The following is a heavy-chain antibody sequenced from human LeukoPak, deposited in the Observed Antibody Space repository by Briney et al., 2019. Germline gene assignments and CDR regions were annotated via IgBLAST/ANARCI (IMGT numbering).Heavy chain of an antibody. CDR3: ARSSYNGTSHTHSGRDV. J-gene: IGHJ6*02. Sequence: PSETLSLTCTVSGGSFSTYYWSWVRQSPGEGLEWIGYVFYSGSTNYNPSFKSRVTISIDTSKNQFSLKLSSVTAADTGVYFCARSSYNGTSHTHSGRDVGGQGPAVTSSS. V-gene: IGHV4-59*01. CDR2: VFYSGST. CDR1: GGSFSTYY. D-gene: IGHD1-14*01.